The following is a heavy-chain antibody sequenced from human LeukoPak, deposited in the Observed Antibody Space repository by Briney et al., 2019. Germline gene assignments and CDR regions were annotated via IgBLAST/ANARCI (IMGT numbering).Heavy chain of an antibody. CDR1: GFTFSSYA. CDR3: AKGGSFYDSSGYADY. D-gene: IGHD3-22*01. J-gene: IGHJ4*02. V-gene: IGHV3-23*01. CDR2: ISGSGSST. Sequence: GGSLRLSCAASGFTFSSYAMSWVRQAPGKGLEWVSAISGSGSSTYYADSVKGRFTISRDNSKNTLSLRMNSLRAEDMAVYYCAKGGSFYDSSGYADYWGQGTLVTVSS.